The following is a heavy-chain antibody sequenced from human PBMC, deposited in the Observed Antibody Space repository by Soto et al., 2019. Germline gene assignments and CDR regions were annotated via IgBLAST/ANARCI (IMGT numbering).Heavy chain of an antibody. J-gene: IGHJ4*02. CDR2: IYNSGTT. CDR3: ARGVLH. Sequence: PSETLSLPCTVSGGSISNYYWTWIRQPPGKGLQWIGYIYNSGTTNSNPSLKSRVTISVDTSKTQFSLKLSSVTAADTAVYYCARGVLHWGQGTLVTVS. CDR1: GGSISNYY. V-gene: IGHV4-59*12. D-gene: IGHD3-16*01.